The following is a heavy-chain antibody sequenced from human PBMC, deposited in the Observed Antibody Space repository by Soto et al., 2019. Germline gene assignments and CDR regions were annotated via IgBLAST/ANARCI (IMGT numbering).Heavy chain of an antibody. CDR2: IYYSGST. Sequence: SETLSLTRTVSGGSLRSYYWAWVPQPPGEGLEWIGYIYYSGSTSYTPSLKSRVTISVDTSKNQSSLKLSSVTAADTAVYYCARRYGYGFDYWGQGTLVTVSS. CDR3: ARRYGYGFDY. D-gene: IGHD1-1*01. V-gene: IGHV4-59*08. J-gene: IGHJ4*02. CDR1: GGSLRSYY.